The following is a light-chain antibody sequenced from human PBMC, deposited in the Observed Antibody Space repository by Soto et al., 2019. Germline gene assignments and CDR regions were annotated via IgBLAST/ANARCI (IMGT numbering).Light chain of an antibody. J-gene: IGLJ2*01. CDR3: CSYAGSTSLL. Sequence: QSALTQPASVSGSPVQSITISCTGTSSDVGSYNLVSWYQQHPDKAPKLMIYEDTKRPSGVSNRFSGSKSGNTASLSLSGLQAEDEADYYCCSYAGSTSLLFGGGTQLTVL. CDR1: SSDVGSYNL. CDR2: EDT. V-gene: IGLV2-23*02.